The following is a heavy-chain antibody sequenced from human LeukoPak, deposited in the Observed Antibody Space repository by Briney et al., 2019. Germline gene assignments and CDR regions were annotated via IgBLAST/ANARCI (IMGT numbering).Heavy chain of an antibody. Sequence: SGGSLRLSCAASGFTFSSYAMSWVRQAPGKGLEWVSAISASGDVTFHADPLKGRFTISRDNSKNTLYLQMDSLRAEDTAKYYCAKSLLTTASGTGRAFDIWGQGTMVTVSA. CDR1: GFTFSSYA. CDR3: AKSLLTTASGTGRAFDI. V-gene: IGHV3-23*01. D-gene: IGHD1-26*01. CDR2: ISASGDVT. J-gene: IGHJ3*02.